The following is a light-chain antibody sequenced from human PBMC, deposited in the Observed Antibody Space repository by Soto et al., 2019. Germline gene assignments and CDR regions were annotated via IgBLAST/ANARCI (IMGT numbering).Light chain of an antibody. CDR1: QSLRGW. CDR3: QQYASYPWT. CDR2: DAF. Sequence: DIQLTQTPSTLSASIGDRVTITCRASQSLRGWLAWYQQTPGKAPKLLISDAFRLESGVPSRFRGSGSGTEFSLTISSLQPGDSATFYCQQYASYPWTFGRGTKV. V-gene: IGKV1-5*01. J-gene: IGKJ1*01.